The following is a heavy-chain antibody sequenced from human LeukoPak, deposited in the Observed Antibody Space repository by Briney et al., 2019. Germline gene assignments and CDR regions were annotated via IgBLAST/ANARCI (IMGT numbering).Heavy chain of an antibody. CDR3: ARQTYDSSGSPYFDY. J-gene: IGHJ4*02. D-gene: IGHD3-22*01. V-gene: IGHV4-39*01. CDR1: GGSISGSSYY. Sequence: SETLSLTCTVSGGSISGSSYYWGWIRQPPGKGLEWIGSIYYSGSTYYNPSLKSRVTISVDTSKNQFSLKLSSVTAADTAVYYCARQTYDSSGSPYFDYWGQGTLVTVS. CDR2: IYYSGST.